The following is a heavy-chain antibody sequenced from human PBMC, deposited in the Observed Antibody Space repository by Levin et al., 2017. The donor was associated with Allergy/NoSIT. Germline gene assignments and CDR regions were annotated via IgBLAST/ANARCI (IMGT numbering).Heavy chain of an antibody. D-gene: IGHD6-13*01. CDR2: ISYDGSNK. J-gene: IGHJ4*02. CDR1: GFTFSSYA. V-gene: IGHV3-30*04. CDR3: ARDFGRISRQQLAFDY. Sequence: GGSLRLSCAASGFTFSSYAMHWVRQAPGKGLEWVAVISYDGSNKYYADSVKGRFTISRDNSKNTLYLQMNSLRAEDTAVYYWARDFGRISRQQLAFDYWGQGTLVTVSS.